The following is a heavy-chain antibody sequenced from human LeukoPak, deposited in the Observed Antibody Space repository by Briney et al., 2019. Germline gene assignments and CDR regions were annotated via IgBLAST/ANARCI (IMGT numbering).Heavy chain of an antibody. CDR1: GFTVSSNY. J-gene: IGHJ4*02. Sequence: PGGSLRLSCAASGFTVSSNYMSWVRQAPGKGLEWVSVIYNGGSTNYADSVKGRFTISRDNSKNTLYLQMNSLRAEDTAMYFCAGASQWLAFDYWGRGTLVTVSS. V-gene: IGHV3-66*01. CDR2: IYNGGST. CDR3: AGASQWLAFDY. D-gene: IGHD6-19*01.